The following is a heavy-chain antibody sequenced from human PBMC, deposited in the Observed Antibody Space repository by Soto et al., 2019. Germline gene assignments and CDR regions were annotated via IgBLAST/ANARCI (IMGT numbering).Heavy chain of an antibody. D-gene: IGHD2-15*01. J-gene: IGHJ4*02. Sequence: QVQLQQWGAGLLKPSETLSLTCAVYGGSFSGYYWSWIRQPPGKGLEWIGEINHSGSTNYNPSLKSRVTITVDTSKNPFSLELSSVAAGDTAVYYCARGPCCCGRCPLDYWGQGTLVTVSS. CDR3: ARGPCCCGRCPLDY. CDR1: GGSFSGYY. V-gene: IGHV4-34*01. CDR2: INHSGST.